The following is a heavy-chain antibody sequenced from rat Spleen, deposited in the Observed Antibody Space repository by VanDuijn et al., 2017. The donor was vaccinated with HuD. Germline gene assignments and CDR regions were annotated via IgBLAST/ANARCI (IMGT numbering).Heavy chain of an antibody. CDR1: GFTFSNYD. Sequence: EVQLVESGGGLVQPGRSLKLSCAASGFTFSNYDMAWVRQAPKKGLEWVASISYEGSSTYYRDSVKGRFTISRDNAKNTLYLQMDSLRSEDTATYYCARRFYSGFDYWGQGVMVTVSS. V-gene: IGHV5-7*01. CDR3: ARRFYSGFDY. D-gene: IGHD1-1*01. CDR2: ISYEGSST. J-gene: IGHJ2*01.